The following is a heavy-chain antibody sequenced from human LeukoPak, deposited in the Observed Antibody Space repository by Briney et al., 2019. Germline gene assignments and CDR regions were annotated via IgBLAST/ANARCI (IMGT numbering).Heavy chain of an antibody. CDR1: GFSFSSYS. J-gene: IGHJ4*02. Sequence: GGSLRLSCAASGFSFSSYSMNWVRQAPGKGLEWVSYISASSSTIYYADSVRGRFTISRDNAKNSLYLQMNSLRVEDTADYFCARVSSMGDFDCWGQGTLVTVSS. CDR3: ARVSSMGDFDC. V-gene: IGHV3-48*01. CDR2: ISASSSTI. D-gene: IGHD1-26*01.